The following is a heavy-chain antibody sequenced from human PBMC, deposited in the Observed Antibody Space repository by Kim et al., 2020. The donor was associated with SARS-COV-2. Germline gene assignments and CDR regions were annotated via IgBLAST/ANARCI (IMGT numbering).Heavy chain of an antibody. V-gene: IGHV3-23*01. J-gene: IGHJ4*02. Sequence: GGSLRLSCAASGFTFSSYALSWVRQAPGKGLEWVSRISASGGDTYYADSVQGRFTISRDNSKNALNLEMNSLRAEDTALYYCAKVTTLTVPFYDYWGQGTLVTVSS. CDR1: GFTFSSYA. CDR2: ISASGGDT. D-gene: IGHD4-4*01. CDR3: AKVTTLTVPFYDY.